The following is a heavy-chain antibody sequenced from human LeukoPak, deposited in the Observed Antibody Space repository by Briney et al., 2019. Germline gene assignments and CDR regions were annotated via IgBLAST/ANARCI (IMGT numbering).Heavy chain of an antibody. Sequence: PGGSLRLSRAASGFTFSSYSMNWVRQAPGKGLEWVSSISSSSSYIYYADSVKGRFTISRDNAKNSLYLQMNSLRAEDTAVYYCARDLEYSSSSYAFDIWGQGTMVTVSS. V-gene: IGHV3-21*01. D-gene: IGHD6-6*01. J-gene: IGHJ3*02. CDR1: GFTFSSYS. CDR2: ISSSSSYI. CDR3: ARDLEYSSSSYAFDI.